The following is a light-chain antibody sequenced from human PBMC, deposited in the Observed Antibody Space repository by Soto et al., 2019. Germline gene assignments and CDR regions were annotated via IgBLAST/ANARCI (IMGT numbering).Light chain of an antibody. V-gene: IGLV3-27*01. CDR3: YSAADDSRV. Sequence: SYELTQPSSVSVSPGQTARITCSGDLLSKKYARWFQQKPGQAPVMVIYKDSERPSGIPERFSGSSSGTTVTLTISGAQVEDEADYYCYSAADDSRVFGGGTQLTVL. J-gene: IGLJ3*02. CDR2: KDS. CDR1: LLSKKY.